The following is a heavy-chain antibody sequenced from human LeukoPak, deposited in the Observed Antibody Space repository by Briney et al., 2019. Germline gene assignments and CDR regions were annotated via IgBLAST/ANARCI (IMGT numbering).Heavy chain of an antibody. V-gene: IGHV1-2*06. CDR3: ASGRYCSSTSCQRGNWFDP. J-gene: IGHJ5*02. CDR1: GYTFTGYY. Sequence: ASVKVSCKASGYTFTGYYMHWVRQAPGQGLEWMGRINPNGGGTNYAQKFQGRVTMTRDTSISTAYMELSRLRSDDTAVYYCASGRYCSSTSCQRGNWFDPWGQGTLVTVSS. CDR2: INPNGGGT. D-gene: IGHD2-2*01.